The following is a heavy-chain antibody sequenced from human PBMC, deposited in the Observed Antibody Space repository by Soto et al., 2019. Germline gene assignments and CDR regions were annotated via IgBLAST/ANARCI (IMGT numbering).Heavy chain of an antibody. J-gene: IGHJ3*02. CDR1: GYTFTSYD. D-gene: IGHD3-22*01. CDR3: AALLYYYDSSGPTGGDDAFDI. V-gene: IGHV1-8*01. CDR2: MNPNSGNS. Sequence: TSVKVSCKASGYTFTSYDINWVRQATGQGLEWMGWMNPNSGNSGYAQKFQGRVTITRDMSTSTAYMELSSLRSEDTAVYYCAALLYYYDSSGPTGGDDAFDIWGQGTMVTVSS.